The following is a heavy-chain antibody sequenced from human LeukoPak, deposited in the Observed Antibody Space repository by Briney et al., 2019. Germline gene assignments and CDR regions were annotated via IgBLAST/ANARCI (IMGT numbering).Heavy chain of an antibody. CDR1: GGSISSYY. V-gene: IGHV4-4*07. CDR2: IYTSGST. D-gene: IGHD3-3*01. CDR3: ARAYYDFWSGYYTGFDY. J-gene: IGHJ4*02. Sequence: ASETLSLTCTVSGGSISSYYWSWIQQPAGKGLEWIGRIYTSGSTNYNPSLKSRVTMSVDTSKNQFSLKLSSVTAADTAVYYCARAYYDFWSGYYTGFDYWGQGTLVTVSS.